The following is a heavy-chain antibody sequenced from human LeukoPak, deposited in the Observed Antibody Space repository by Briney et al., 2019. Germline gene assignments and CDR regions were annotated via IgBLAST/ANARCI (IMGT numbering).Heavy chain of an antibody. D-gene: IGHD1-26*01. J-gene: IGHJ6*02. CDR2: INPNSGGT. CDR1: GYTFTVYY. V-gene: IGHV1-2*02. Sequence: ASVTVSCTASGYTFTVYYMHWVRQAPGQGLAWMGWINPNSGGTNYAQKFQGRVTMTRDTSISTAYMELSRLRSDDTAVYYCARELKEARYYYYGMDVWGQGTTVTVSS. CDR3: ARELKEARYYYYGMDV.